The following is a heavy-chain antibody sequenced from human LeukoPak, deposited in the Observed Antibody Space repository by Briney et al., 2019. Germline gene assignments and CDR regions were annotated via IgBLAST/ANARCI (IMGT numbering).Heavy chain of an antibody. CDR1: GFTFSSYA. J-gene: IGHJ3*02. V-gene: IGHV3-23*01. D-gene: IGHD3-22*01. CDR2: ISGSGGST. Sequence: PGGSLRLSCAASGFTFSSYAMSWVRQAPGKGLEWVSAISGSGGSTYYADSVKGRFTISRDNSKNTLYLQMNSLRAEDTAVYYCAKDIPDSSGYYPDAFDIWGQGTMVTVSS. CDR3: AKDIPDSSGYYPDAFDI.